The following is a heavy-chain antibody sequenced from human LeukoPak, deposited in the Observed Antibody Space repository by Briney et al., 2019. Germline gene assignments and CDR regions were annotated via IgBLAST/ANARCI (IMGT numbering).Heavy chain of an antibody. J-gene: IGHJ6*02. Sequence: GESLKISCKGSGYNFTSYWINWVRQMPGKGLEWMGRIDPSDSYINYSPSFQGHVTISADKSISTAYLQWSSLRASDTAMYYCARHLFSGGLGYGDPENGMGVWGQGTTVTVSS. V-gene: IGHV5-10-1*01. CDR3: ARHLFSGGLGYGDPENGMGV. D-gene: IGHD4-17*01. CDR2: IDPSDSYI. CDR1: GYNFTSYW.